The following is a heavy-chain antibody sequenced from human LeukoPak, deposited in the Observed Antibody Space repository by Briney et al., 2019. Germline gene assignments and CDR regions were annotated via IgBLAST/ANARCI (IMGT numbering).Heavy chain of an antibody. CDR1: GGTFSSYA. Sequence: SVKVSCKASGGTFSSYAISWVRQAPGQGLEWMGRIIPIFGTANYAQKFQGRVTVTTDESTSTAYMELSSLRSEDTAVYYCAVYDSSGYYPGWYSFDIWGQGTMVTVSS. CDR2: IIPIFGTA. CDR3: AVYDSSGYYPGWYSFDI. D-gene: IGHD3-22*01. J-gene: IGHJ3*02. V-gene: IGHV1-69*05.